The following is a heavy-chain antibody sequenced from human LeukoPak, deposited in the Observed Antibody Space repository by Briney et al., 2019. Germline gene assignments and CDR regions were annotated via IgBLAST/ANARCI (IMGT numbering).Heavy chain of an antibody. J-gene: IGHJ4*02. CDR2: INAYNGNK. Sequence: ASVKVSCKASGYTFTSFVISWVRQPPGQGLQWMGWINAYNGNKNYAQKFQGRVKLTTHTSTSTAYMELRSLRSGDTAVYYCARGIAVAATGDYWGQGTLVSVSS. CDR3: ARGIAVAATGDY. D-gene: IGHD6-19*01. V-gene: IGHV1-18*01. CDR1: GYTFTSFV.